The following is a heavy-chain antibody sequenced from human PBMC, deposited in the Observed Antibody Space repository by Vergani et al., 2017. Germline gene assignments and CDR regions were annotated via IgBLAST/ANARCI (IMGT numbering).Heavy chain of an antibody. CDR1: GITFWKFG. Sequence: EVQLLESGGGSVQPGESLRLSCEASGITFWKFGMHWVRQGPGKGLEWVSGISWNSGAVDYADSVRGRFTISRDNAKNSLFLEMNSLRFEDTAVYFCTKGSVYYHDSAGHGYDPYTGFDLWGQGTLVTVSS. CDR3: TKGSVYYHDSAGHGYDPYTGFDL. V-gene: IGHV3-9*01. J-gene: IGHJ3*01. D-gene: IGHD5-12*01. CDR2: ISWNSGAV.